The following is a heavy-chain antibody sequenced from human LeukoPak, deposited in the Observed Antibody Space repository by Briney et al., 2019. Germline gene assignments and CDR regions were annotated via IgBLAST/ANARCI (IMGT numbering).Heavy chain of an antibody. D-gene: IGHD2/OR15-2a*01. J-gene: IGHJ3*02. Sequence: SVKVSCKASGGTFSSYAISWVRQAPGQGLEWMGGIIPIFGTGNYAQKFQGRVTITADESTSTAYMELSSLRSEDTAVYYCARDPGGEYYGAFDIWGQGTMVTVSS. CDR2: IIPIFGTG. CDR1: GGTFSSYA. CDR3: ARDPGGEYYGAFDI. V-gene: IGHV1-69*01.